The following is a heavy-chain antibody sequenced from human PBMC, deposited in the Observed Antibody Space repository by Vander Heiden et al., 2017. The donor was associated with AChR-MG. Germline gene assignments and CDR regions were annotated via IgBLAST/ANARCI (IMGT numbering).Heavy chain of an antibody. J-gene: IGHJ6*03. CDR2: TYTSGGN. CDR3: AKEGGLRSDDRSLESPGYYYYMDV. Sequence: QVQLQESGPGLVKASETLSLTCTVSGASLSSYYWNRFRQPAGKGLEWIGRTYTSGGNNYDPSLKSRVTMSVDTSKNQYSLRLTSVTAADTAVYYCAKEGGLRSDDRSLESPGYYYYMDVWGRGTTVTVSS. V-gene: IGHV4-4*07. CDR1: GASLSSYY. D-gene: IGHD1-1*01.